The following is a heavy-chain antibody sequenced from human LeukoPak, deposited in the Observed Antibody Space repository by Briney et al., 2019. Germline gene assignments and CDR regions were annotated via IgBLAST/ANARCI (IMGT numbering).Heavy chain of an antibody. CDR3: ARGRWVYYDFWSGYGAFDI. J-gene: IGHJ3*02. CDR1: GYTFTSYD. V-gene: IGHV1-8*03. Sequence: GASVKVSCKASGYTFTSYDINWVRQATGQGLEWMGWMNPNSGNTGYAQKFQGRVTITRNTSISTAYMELSSLRSEDTAVYYCARGRWVYYDFWSGYGAFDIWGQGTMVTVSS. D-gene: IGHD3-3*01. CDR2: MNPNSGNT.